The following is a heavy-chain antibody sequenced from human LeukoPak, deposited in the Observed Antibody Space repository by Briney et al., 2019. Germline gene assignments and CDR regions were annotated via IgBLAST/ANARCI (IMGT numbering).Heavy chain of an antibody. D-gene: IGHD6-13*01. CDR2: IYYSGST. J-gene: IGHJ4*02. CDR3: ARGGYSSSSYFDY. Sequence: SETLSLTCTVSGGSISSSSYYWGWIRQPPGKGLEWIGSIYYSGSTYYNPSLRRRVTISVDTSKNQFSLKLSSVTAADTAVYYCARGGYSSSSYFDYWGQGTLVTVSS. CDR1: GGSISSSSYY. V-gene: IGHV4-39*01.